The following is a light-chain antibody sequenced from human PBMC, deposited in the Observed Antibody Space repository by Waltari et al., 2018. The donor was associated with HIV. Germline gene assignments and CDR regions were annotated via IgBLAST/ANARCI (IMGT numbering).Light chain of an antibody. CDR3: SSYTSTYV. J-gene: IGLJ1*01. Sequence: QSALTQPASVSGSPGQSITIPCTGTSSDVGGSNYVSWYQQHPGKAPKLMIYDVSNRPSGVSNRFSGSKSGNTASLTISGLQAEDEADYYCSSYTSTYVFGTGTKVTVL. CDR2: DVS. CDR1: SSDVGGSNY. V-gene: IGLV2-14*01.